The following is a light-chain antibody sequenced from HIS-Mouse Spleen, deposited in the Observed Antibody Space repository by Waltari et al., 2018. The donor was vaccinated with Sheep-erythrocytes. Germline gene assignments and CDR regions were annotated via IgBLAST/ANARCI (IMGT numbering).Light chain of an antibody. CDR1: SSDVGGYNY. J-gene: IGLJ3*02. V-gene: IGLV2-8*01. CDR2: EVS. CDR3: SYAGSNNWV. Sequence: QSALTQPPSASGSPGQSVTISCTGTSSDVGGYNYVSWYQQHPGKAPKLMIYEVSKRPSGVPDRFSGSKSGNTASLTVSGFQAEDEADYYCSYAGSNNWVFGGGTKLTVL.